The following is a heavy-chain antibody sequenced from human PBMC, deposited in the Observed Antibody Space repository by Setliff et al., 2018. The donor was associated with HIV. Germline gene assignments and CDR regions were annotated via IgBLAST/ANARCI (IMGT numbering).Heavy chain of an antibody. D-gene: IGHD6-13*01. CDR3: ARGRGSSSSWPIDY. V-gene: IGHV4-31*02. CDR2: IYNTGST. Sequence: LRLSCAASGITFSDYYMSWIRQHPGKGLEWIGYIYNTGSTYHSPSLESRVTISIDTSKNQFSLKLSSVTAADTAVYFCARGRGSSSSWPIDYWGQGTLVTVSS. J-gene: IGHJ4*02. CDR1: GITFSDYY.